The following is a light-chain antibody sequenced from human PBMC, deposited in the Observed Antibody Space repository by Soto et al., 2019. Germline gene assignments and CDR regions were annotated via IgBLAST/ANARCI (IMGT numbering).Light chain of an antibody. CDR3: QQLNSYPIT. Sequence: DIQMTQSPSSLSASVGDRVTITCRASQRISNYLNWYQQKPGKAPKLLIYAASSLQSGVPSRFSGSGSGTDFTLTISSLQPEDFATYYCQQLNSYPITFGQGTRLEI. CDR2: AAS. CDR1: QRISNY. V-gene: IGKV1-39*01. J-gene: IGKJ5*01.